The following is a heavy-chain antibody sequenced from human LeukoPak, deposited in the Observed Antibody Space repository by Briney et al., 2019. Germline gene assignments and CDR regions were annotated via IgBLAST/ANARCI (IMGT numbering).Heavy chain of an antibody. Sequence: PGGSLRLSCAASGFTFDNFAMHWVRQAPGKGLEWVSGITWNSGNIAYADSVKGRFTISRDNAKNSLYLQMHSLRAEDTALYYCVKALKYQLLFAPFDYWGQGTLVTVSS. D-gene: IGHD2-21*01. J-gene: IGHJ4*02. V-gene: IGHV3-9*01. CDR2: ITWNSGNI. CDR1: GFTFDNFA. CDR3: VKALKYQLLFAPFDY.